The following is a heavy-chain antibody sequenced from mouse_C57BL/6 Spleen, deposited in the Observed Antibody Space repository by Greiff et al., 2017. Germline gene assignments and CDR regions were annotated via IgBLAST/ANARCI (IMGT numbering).Heavy chain of an antibody. Sequence: QFQLQQSGAELARPGASVKMSCKASGYTFTSYTMHWVKQRPGQGLEWIGYINPSTGYTTYNQKFKDKATLTAVKSSSAAYMQLSSLTSGDSAVYDGANGGLITTVVVPFDYWGQGTTLTVSS. CDR3: ANGGLITTVVVPFDY. V-gene: IGHV1-4*01. CDR2: INPSTGYT. J-gene: IGHJ2*01. CDR1: GYTFTSYT. D-gene: IGHD1-1*01.